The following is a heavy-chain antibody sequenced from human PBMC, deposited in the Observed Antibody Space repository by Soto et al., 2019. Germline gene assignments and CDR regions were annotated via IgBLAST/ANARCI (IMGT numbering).Heavy chain of an antibody. D-gene: IGHD4-4*01. CDR3: AKDLDYGNLSYYYYYYMDV. CDR1: GFTFSSYA. CDR2: ISGSGGST. V-gene: IGHV3-23*01. Sequence: GGSLRLSCAASGFTFSSYAMSWVRQAPGKGLEWVSAISGSGGSTYYADSVKGRVTISRDNSKNTLYLQMNSLTAEDTAVYYCAKDLDYGNLSYYYYYYMDVWGKGTTVTVSS. J-gene: IGHJ6*03.